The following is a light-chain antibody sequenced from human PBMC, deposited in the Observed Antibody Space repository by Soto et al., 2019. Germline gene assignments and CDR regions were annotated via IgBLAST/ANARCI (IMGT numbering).Light chain of an antibody. J-gene: IGLJ2*01. CDR3: SSYTTSSTMI. CDR1: SSDVGGYIY. V-gene: IGLV2-14*01. Sequence: QSALTQPASVSGSPGQSITISCTGTSSDVGGYIYVSWYQQHPGKAPKLMIYEVSDRPSGVSSRFSGSKSGETASLTISGLQAEDEAFYYCSSYTTSSTMIFGAGTKFTVL. CDR2: EVS.